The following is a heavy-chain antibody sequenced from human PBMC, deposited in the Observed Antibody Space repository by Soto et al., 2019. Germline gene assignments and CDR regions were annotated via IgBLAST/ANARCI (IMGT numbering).Heavy chain of an antibody. Sequence: QVQLVESGGGVVQPGTSLRLSCAPSGFTFSSYGMHWVRQAPGKGLEWVAVIWYDGSKQYYADSVKGRFTISRDNSKNTLYRQMNSLRAEDTAVYYCARDPRVTNYYFDYWGQGTLVTVSS. J-gene: IGHJ4*02. D-gene: IGHD1-1*01. CDR1: GFTFSSYG. CDR2: IWYDGSKQ. V-gene: IGHV3-33*01. CDR3: ARDPRVTNYYFDY.